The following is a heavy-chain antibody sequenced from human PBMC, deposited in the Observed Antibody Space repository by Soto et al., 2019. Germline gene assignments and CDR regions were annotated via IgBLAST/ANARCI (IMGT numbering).Heavy chain of an antibody. CDR1: GFTFTSSA. CDR2: IVVGSGNT. J-gene: IGHJ6*02. Sequence: ASVKVSCKASGFTFTSSAVQWVRQARGQRLEWIGWIVVGSGNTNYAQKFQERVTITRDMSTSTAYMELSSLRSEDTAVYYCAAVRMVRGATWAYYYYGMDVWGQGTTVTVSS. V-gene: IGHV1-58*01. CDR3: AAVRMVRGATWAYYYYGMDV. D-gene: IGHD3-10*01.